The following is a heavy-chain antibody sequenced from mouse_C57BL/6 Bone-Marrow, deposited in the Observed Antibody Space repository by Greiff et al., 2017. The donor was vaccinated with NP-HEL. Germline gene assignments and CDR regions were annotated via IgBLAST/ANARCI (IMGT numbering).Heavy chain of an antibody. D-gene: IGHD2-4*01. J-gene: IGHJ4*01. CDR1: GFTFSSYA. V-gene: IGHV5-4*01. CDR2: ISDGGSYT. CDR3: ARDLSDYDDYYAMDY. Sequence: EVQVVESGGGLVKPGGSLKLSCAASGFTFSSYAMSWVRQTPEKRLEWVATISDGGSYTYYPDNVKGRFTISRDNAKNNLYLQMSHLKSEDTAMYYCARDLSDYDDYYAMDYWGQGTSVTVSS.